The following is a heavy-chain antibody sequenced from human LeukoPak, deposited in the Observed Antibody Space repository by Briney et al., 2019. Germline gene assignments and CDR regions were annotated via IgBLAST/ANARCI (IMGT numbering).Heavy chain of an antibody. CDR2: IKQDGSEK. CDR1: GFTFSNYW. CDR3: ARRGVNWNDPLDY. J-gene: IGHJ4*02. D-gene: IGHD1-1*01. Sequence: GGSLRLSRAASGFTFSNYWMSRVGQAPGKGLEWVANIKQDGSEKYYVDSVKGRFTISRDDAKNSLYLQMNSLRAEDTAVYYCARRGVNWNDPLDYWGQGTLVTVSS. V-gene: IGHV3-7*01.